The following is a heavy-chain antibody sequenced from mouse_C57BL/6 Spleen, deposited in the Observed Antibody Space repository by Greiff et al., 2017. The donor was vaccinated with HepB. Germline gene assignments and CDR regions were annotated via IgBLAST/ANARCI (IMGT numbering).Heavy chain of an antibody. CDR1: GYAFSSSW. Sequence: QVQLQQSGPELVKPGASVKISCKASGYAFSSSWMNWVKQRPGKGLEWIGRIYPGDGDTNYNGKFKGKATLTADKSSSTAYMQLSSLTSEDSAVYFCARSPIVIPRAMDYWGQGTSVTVSS. J-gene: IGHJ4*01. CDR3: ARSPIVIPRAMDY. V-gene: IGHV1-82*01. CDR2: IYPGDGDT. D-gene: IGHD2-5*01.